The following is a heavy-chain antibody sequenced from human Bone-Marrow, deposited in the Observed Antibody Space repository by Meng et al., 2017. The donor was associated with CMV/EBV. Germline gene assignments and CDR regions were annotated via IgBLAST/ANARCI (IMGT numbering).Heavy chain of an antibody. Sequence: ASVKVSCKASGYTFTSYYMHWVRQAPGQGLEWMGIINPSGGSTSYAQKFQGRVAMTRDTSTSTVYMELSSLRSEDTAVYYCARDRGYCSSTSCQPTNNWFAPWGQSTLVTVSS. J-gene: IGHJ5*02. D-gene: IGHD2-2*01. CDR1: GYTFTSYY. V-gene: IGHV1-46*01. CDR2: INPSGGST. CDR3: ARDRGYCSSTSCQPTNNWFAP.